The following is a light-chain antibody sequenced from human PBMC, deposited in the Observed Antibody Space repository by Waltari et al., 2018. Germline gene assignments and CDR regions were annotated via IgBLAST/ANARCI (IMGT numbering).Light chain of an antibody. CDR3: MQGLQTPT. CDR1: QSLLQSNGYKY. CDR2: WGS. V-gene: IGKV2-28*01. Sequence: DIVMTQSPLSLAVTPGEPASISCRSSQSLLQSNGYKYLDWYLQKPGQSPQLLIYWGSNRASGVPDRFSGSGSGTDFTLKISRVEAEDVGIYFCMQGLQTPTFGQGTRLEIK. J-gene: IGKJ5*01.